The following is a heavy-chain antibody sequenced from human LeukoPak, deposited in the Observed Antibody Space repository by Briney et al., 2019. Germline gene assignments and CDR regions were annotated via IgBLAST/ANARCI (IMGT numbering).Heavy chain of an antibody. CDR3: ARARLNDFWSGYSEPISLENWFDP. CDR2: IHYSGST. V-gene: IGHV4-39*07. Sequence: SETLSLTCTVSGGSISSSSYYWAWIRQPPGKGLEWIGSIHYSGSTYYNPSLQSRVTISIDTSKNQFSLKLSSVTAADTAVYYCARARLNDFWSGYSEPISLENWFDPWGQGTLVTVSS. D-gene: IGHD3-3*01. CDR1: GGSISSSSYY. J-gene: IGHJ5*02.